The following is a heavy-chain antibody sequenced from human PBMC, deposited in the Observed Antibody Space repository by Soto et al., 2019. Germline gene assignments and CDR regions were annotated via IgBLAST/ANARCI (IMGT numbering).Heavy chain of an antibody. Sequence: GALRLSCAVSGFPFSFYGFHWVRQSPGKGLEWLGVIVSDGSAIYHADSLEGRFFISRDNSKDILYLQMNSLRVEDTAVYYCARDDAFDNENGFDMWGQGTMVTVSS. CDR3: ARDDAFDNENGFDM. V-gene: IGHV3-33*01. D-gene: IGHD3-3*02. CDR2: IVSDGSAI. CDR1: GFPFSFYG. J-gene: IGHJ3*02.